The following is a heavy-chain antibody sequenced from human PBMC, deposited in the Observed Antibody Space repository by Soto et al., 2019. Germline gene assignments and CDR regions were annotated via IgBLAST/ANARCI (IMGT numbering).Heavy chain of an antibody. D-gene: IGHD1-26*01. Sequence: PGESLKISCKGSGYSFTSYWISWVRQMPGKGLEWMGRIDPSDSYTNYSPSFQGHVTISADKSISTAYLQWSSLKASDTAMYYCERHRWELGRARYYYGMDVWGEGLTVTVS. J-gene: IGHJ6*02. CDR3: ERHRWELGRARYYYGMDV. V-gene: IGHV5-10-1*01. CDR1: GYSFTSYW. CDR2: IDPSDSYT.